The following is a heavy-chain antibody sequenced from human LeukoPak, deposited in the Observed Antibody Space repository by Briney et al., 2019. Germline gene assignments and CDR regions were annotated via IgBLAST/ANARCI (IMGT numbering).Heavy chain of an antibody. CDR3: ARQWDGEYYYYYMDV. CDR2: ISHSGST. D-gene: IGHD1-26*01. V-gene: IGHV4-34*01. Sequence: SETLSLTCAVYGGSFSGYYWSWIRQPPGKGLEWIGEISHSGSTNYNPSLKSRVTISVDTSKNQFSLKLSSVTAADTAVYYCARQWDGEYYYYYMDVWGKGTTVTVSS. J-gene: IGHJ6*03. CDR1: GGSFSGYY.